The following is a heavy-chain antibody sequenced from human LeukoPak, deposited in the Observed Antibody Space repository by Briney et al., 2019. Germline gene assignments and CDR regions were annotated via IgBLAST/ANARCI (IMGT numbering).Heavy chain of an antibody. CDR2: IYYSGST. CDR1: GGSISTNVYY. CDR3: ARTQEAGYSSGRYDSYYYYYMDV. Sequence: SETLSLTCSVSGGSISTNVYYWAWIRQPPGRGLEWIGYIYYSGSTNYNPSLKSRVTISVDTSKNQFSLRLRSVTAADTAVYFCARTQEAGYSSGRYDSYYYYYMDVWGKGTTVTISS. J-gene: IGHJ6*03. V-gene: IGHV4-61*05. D-gene: IGHD6-19*01.